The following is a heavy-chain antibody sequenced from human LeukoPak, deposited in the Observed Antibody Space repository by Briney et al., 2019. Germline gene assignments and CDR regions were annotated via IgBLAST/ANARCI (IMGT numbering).Heavy chain of an antibody. CDR3: ARDKRSYGFDY. V-gene: IGHV3-48*04. CDR2: ISSSGSTI. J-gene: IGHJ4*02. Sequence: GGSLRLSCAASGFTFSSYGMHWVRQAPGKGLEWVSYISSSGSTIYYADSVKGRFTISRDNAKNSLYLQMNSLRAEDTAVYYCARDKRSYGFDYWGQGTLVTVSS. CDR1: GFTFSSYG. D-gene: IGHD3-16*01.